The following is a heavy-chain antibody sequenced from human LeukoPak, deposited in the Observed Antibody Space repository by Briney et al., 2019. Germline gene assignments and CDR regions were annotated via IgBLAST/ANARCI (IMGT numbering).Heavy chain of an antibody. V-gene: IGHV1-3*01. CDR2: INAGNGNT. CDR3: TRALGYPYYAMDV. Sequence: ASVKVSCKASGYTFTAYVMHWVRQAPGQRLEWMGWINAGNGNTKYSQEFQGRVTTTRDTFANTIYMELSSLRSEDKAVYYCTRALGYPYYAMDVWGQGTTVTVSS. J-gene: IGHJ6*02. D-gene: IGHD5-12*01. CDR1: GYTFTAYV.